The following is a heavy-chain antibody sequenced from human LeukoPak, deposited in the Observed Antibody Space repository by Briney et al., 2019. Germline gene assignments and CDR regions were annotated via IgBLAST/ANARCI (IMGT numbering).Heavy chain of an antibody. CDR3: TRDPHALDY. V-gene: IGHV3-21*01. J-gene: IGHJ4*02. Sequence: GGSLRLSCAASGFTFSTYSMNWVRQAPGKGLEWVSSISSSSSHIYYADSVKGRFTISRDNAKNSLYLQMNNLRVEDTAIYYCTRDPHALDYWGQGTQVTVSS. CDR1: GFTFSTYS. CDR2: ISSSSSHI.